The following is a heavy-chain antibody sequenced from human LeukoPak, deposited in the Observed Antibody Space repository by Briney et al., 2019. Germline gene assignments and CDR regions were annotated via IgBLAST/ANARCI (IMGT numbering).Heavy chain of an antibody. Sequence: GESLKISCKGSGYSFTSYWIGWVRPMPGKGPEWMGIIYPGDSDTRYSPSFQGQVTISADKSISTAYLQWSSLKASDTAMYYCARGGVYYYDSSGYYNYWGQGTLVTVSS. CDR3: ARGGVYYYDSSGYYNY. J-gene: IGHJ4*02. CDR2: IYPGDSDT. CDR1: GYSFTSYW. V-gene: IGHV5-51*01. D-gene: IGHD3-22*01.